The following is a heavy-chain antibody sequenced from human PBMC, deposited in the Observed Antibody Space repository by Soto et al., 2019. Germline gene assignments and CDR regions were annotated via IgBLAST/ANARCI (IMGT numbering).Heavy chain of an antibody. D-gene: IGHD3-10*01. Sequence: EVQMLESGGGLVHPGGSLRLSCAASRFTFSNYAMKWVLQAPGKGLEWVSSISGSGRNTYYADSVKGRLTISRDSSKNTMYLQMNSLRVEDTGVYYCAKDLNGSGSFTSYYHYGMDVWGEGTKVTVSS. J-gene: IGHJ6*04. CDR3: AKDLNGSGSFTSYYHYGMDV. V-gene: IGHV3-23*01. CDR2: ISGSGRNT. CDR1: RFTFSNYA.